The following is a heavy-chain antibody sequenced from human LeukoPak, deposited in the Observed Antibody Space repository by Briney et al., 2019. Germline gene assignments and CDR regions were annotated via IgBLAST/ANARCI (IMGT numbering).Heavy chain of an antibody. Sequence: ASVKVSCKASGYTFTSYGISWVRQAPGQGLEWMGWISAYNGNTNYAQKPQGRVTMTTDTSTSTAYMELRSLRSDDTAVYYCARDSSGWYKEVDYYYYYGMDVWGQGTTVTVSS. CDR2: ISAYNGNT. CDR3: ARDSSGWYKEVDYYYYYGMDV. CDR1: GYTFTSYG. J-gene: IGHJ6*02. V-gene: IGHV1-18*01. D-gene: IGHD6-19*01.